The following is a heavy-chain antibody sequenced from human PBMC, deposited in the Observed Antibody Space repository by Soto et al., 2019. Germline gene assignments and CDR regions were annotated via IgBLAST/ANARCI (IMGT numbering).Heavy chain of an antibody. V-gene: IGHV4-59*01. J-gene: IGHJ4*02. D-gene: IGHD3-9*01. Sequence: SETLSLTCTVSGDSMSNYYWNWIRQSPGKGLEWIGYVFYGGISDYNPSLEGRATISVDMSKNQFSLRLTSVTAADTAVYYCAKGDILTSWGQGTLVTVSS. CDR1: GDSMSNYY. CDR2: VFYGGIS. CDR3: AKGDILTS.